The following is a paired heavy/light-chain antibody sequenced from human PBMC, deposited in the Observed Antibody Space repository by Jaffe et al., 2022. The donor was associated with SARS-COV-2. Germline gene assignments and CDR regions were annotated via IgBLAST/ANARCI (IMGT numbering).Heavy chain of an antibody. CDR1: GFTFGTYA. J-gene: IGHJ4*02. Sequence: EVQLVESGGGFLQPGGSLRLSCAASGFTFGTYAMGWVRQAPGKGLEWVSGISAAGGGRFYADPLKGRFTISRDNSRSTLYLQMNGLRGEDTAVYYCAKEYDDDGAGFFDYWGQGALVTVSS. CDR2: ISAAGGGR. D-gene: IGHD3-3*01. CDR3: AKEYDDDGAGFFDY. V-gene: IGHV3-23*04.
Light chain of an antibody. CDR2: AAS. CDR3: QNFGNSPLFT. J-gene: IGKJ3*01. CDR1: QSISSSH. Sequence: EVVLTQSPATLSLSPGERATLSCRVSQSISSSHLAWYQQKPGQAPRLLIYAASNRATGIPDRFSGSGSGTDFTLTIRRLEPEDFAVYYCQNFGNSPLFTFGPGTKVDIK. V-gene: IGKV3-20*01.